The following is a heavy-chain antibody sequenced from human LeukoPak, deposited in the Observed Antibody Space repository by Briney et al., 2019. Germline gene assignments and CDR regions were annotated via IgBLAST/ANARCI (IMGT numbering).Heavy chain of an antibody. Sequence: GGSLRLSCAASGFTFSSYAMSWVRQAPGRGLEWVSTISGSGDSTYYADSVKGRFTISRDNSKNTLYLQMNSLRPEDTAVYYCPKGCAYISCYTSEYWGQGTLVTVSS. CDR1: GFTFSSYA. CDR2: ISGSGDST. V-gene: IGHV3-23*01. D-gene: IGHD2-2*02. CDR3: PKGCAYISCYTSEY. J-gene: IGHJ4*02.